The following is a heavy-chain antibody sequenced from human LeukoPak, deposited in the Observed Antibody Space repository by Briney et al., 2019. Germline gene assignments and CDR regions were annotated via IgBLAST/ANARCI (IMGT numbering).Heavy chain of an antibody. CDR1: GYTFTSYD. CDR3: ARTQGLSGITMVRGVIVPFDY. V-gene: IGHV1-8*01. CDR2: MNPNSGNT. Sequence: ASVKVSCKASGYTFTSYDINWGRQATGQGLEWMGWMNPNSGNTGYAQKFQGRVTMTRNTSISTAYMELSSLRSEDTAVYYCARTQGLSGITMVRGVIVPFDYWGQGTLVTVSS. J-gene: IGHJ4*02. D-gene: IGHD3-10*01.